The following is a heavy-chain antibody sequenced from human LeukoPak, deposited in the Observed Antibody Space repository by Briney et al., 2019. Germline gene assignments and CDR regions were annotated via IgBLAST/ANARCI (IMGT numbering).Heavy chain of an antibody. CDR3: ARVSLVRGAPDYYFDY. CDR2: IYTSGST. Sequence: SETLSLTCTVPGDSISNYYRSWIRQPAGKGLEWIGRIYTSGSTNYNPSLKSRVTVSVDTSKNQFSLKLSSVTAADTAVYYCARVSLVRGAPDYYFDYWGQGTLVTVSS. V-gene: IGHV4-4*07. D-gene: IGHD3-10*01. CDR1: GDSISNYY. J-gene: IGHJ4*02.